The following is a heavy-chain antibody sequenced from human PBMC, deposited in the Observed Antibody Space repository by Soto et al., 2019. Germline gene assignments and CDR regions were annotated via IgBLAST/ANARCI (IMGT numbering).Heavy chain of an antibody. V-gene: IGHV3-30*03. Sequence: GGSLRLSCAASGFIFSNFGMHWVRQAPDTGLDWVAAVTHDGTNKYYADSVKGRFTISKDNSKNTLYLQMNSLRVDDTAVYYCARDPLSWMRYYYYGMDVWGQGTTVTVSS. CDR3: ARDPLSWMRYYYYGMDV. D-gene: IGHD5-12*01. CDR2: VTHDGTNK. CDR1: GFIFSNFG. J-gene: IGHJ6*02.